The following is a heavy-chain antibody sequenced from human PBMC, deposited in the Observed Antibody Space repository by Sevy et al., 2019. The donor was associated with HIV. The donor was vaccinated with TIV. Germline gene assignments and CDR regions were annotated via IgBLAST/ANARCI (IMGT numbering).Heavy chain of an antibody. D-gene: IGHD2-21*01. Sequence: SETLSLTCTVSGGSISSGDYYWTWIRQPPGKGLEWIGYIDYSGSTYYNPSLKSRVTISVDTSKNQFSLKLSSVTAADTAVYYSAGDGVVIAPSYYYGMDVWGQGTTVTVSS. V-gene: IGHV4-30-4*01. CDR3: AGDGVVIAPSYYYGMDV. CDR1: GGSISSGDYY. CDR2: IDYSGST. J-gene: IGHJ6*02.